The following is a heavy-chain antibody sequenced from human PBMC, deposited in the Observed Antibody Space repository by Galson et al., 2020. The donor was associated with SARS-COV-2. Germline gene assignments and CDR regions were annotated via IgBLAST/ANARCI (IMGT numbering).Heavy chain of an antibody. CDR3: AREGYDLLTGAFDY. CDR1: GGSISSGSYY. V-gene: IGHV4-61*02. CDR2: IYTTGNT. D-gene: IGHD3-9*01. J-gene: IGHJ4*02. Sequence: SETLSLTCTVPGGSISSGSYYWSWIRQPAGKGLEWVGRIYTTGNTNYNPSLKNRVTISVDRSKNQFSLKLTSVTAADTAVYYCAREGYDLLTGAFDYWGQGTLVTVSS.